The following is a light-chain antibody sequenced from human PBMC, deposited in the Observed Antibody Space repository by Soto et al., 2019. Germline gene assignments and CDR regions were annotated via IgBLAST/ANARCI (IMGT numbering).Light chain of an antibody. CDR3: QQSYSTPPKFT. V-gene: IGKV1-39*01. CDR1: QSISSY. J-gene: IGKJ3*01. Sequence: DIPMTQSPSSLSASVGDRVTITCRASQSISSYLNWYQQKPGKAPNLLIYAASSLQSGGPSRFSGSGSGTNFTLTISSLQPEDFATYYCQQSYSTPPKFTFGPGTKVDIK. CDR2: AAS.